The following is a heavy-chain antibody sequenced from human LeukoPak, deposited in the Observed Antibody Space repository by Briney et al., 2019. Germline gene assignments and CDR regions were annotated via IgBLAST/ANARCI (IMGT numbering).Heavy chain of an antibody. CDR3: ARAGDRYYYYGMDV. CDR1: GGSISSSSYY. J-gene: IGHJ6*02. V-gene: IGHV4-39*07. CDR2: IYYSGST. Sequence: SETLSLTCTVSGGSISSSSYYWGWIRQPPGKGLEWIGSIYYSGSTYYNPSLKSRVTISVDTSKNQFSLKLSSVTAADTAVYYCARAGDRYYYYGMDVWGQGTTVTVSS. D-gene: IGHD7-27*01.